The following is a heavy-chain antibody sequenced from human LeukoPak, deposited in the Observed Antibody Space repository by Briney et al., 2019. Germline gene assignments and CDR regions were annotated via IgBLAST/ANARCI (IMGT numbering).Heavy chain of an antibody. CDR3: AKDRIIPTVTTWEAQNYYFDY. J-gene: IGHJ4*02. Sequence: GGSLRLSCAASGFTFNNAWMSWVRQAPGKGLEWVGRIKSKTDGGTTDYAAPVKGRFTISRDDSKNTLYLQMNSLRAEDTAVYYCAKDRIIPTVTTWEAQNYYFDYWGQGTLVTVSS. V-gene: IGHV3-15*01. D-gene: IGHD4-17*01. CDR2: IKSKTDGGTT. CDR1: GFTFNNAW.